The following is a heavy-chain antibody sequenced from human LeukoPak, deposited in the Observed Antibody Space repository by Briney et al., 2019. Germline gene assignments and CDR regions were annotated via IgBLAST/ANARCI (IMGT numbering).Heavy chain of an antibody. J-gene: IGHJ4*02. CDR2: ISSSGSTI. Sequence: GGSLRLSCAASGFTFSSYEMNWVRQAPGKGLEWVSYISSSGSTIYYADSLKGRFTISRDNAKNSLYLQMNSLRAEDTALYYCARDRSSSSSYGDFDYWGQGTLVTVSS. D-gene: IGHD6-6*01. CDR1: GFTFSSYE. V-gene: IGHV3-48*03. CDR3: ARDRSSSSSYGDFDY.